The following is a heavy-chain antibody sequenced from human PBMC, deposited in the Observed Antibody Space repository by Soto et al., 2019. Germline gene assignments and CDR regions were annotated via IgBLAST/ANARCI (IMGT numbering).Heavy chain of an antibody. CDR3: ARGQFCGDDCQVGI. D-gene: IGHD2-21*02. V-gene: IGHV4-4*07. Sequence: PSETLSLTCTVAGGSISGFYWSWVRQPAGKGLEWIGRIYSSGTTKYNPSLRNRVTMSVDTSTDQYSLNLASMTAADTAVYFCARGQFCGDDCQVGIWGQGTQLSASS. CDR2: IYSSGTT. J-gene: IGHJ4*02. CDR1: GGSISGFY.